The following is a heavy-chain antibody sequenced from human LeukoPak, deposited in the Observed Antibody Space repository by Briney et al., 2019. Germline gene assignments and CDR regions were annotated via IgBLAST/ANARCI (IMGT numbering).Heavy chain of an antibody. CDR3: AKDIRSGGSSYYYYYMDV. D-gene: IGHD2-15*01. CDR2: ISWNSGSI. J-gene: IGHJ6*03. Sequence: GGSLRLSCAASGFTSDGYAMHWVRQAPGKGLEWVSGISWNSGSIGYADSVKGRFTISRDNAKNSLYLQMNSLRAEDMALYYCAKDIRSGGSSYYYYYMDVWGKGTTVTVSS. V-gene: IGHV3-9*02. CDR1: GFTSDGYA.